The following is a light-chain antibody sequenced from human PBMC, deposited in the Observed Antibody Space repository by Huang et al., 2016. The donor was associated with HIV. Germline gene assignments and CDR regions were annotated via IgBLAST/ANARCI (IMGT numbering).Light chain of an antibody. CDR1: QSVNTN. V-gene: IGKV3-15*01. CDR3: QQYNKWPPEYT. Sequence: VMMSQSPATLAASPGERVTLSCGASQSVNTNLAWYQQKPGQPPRLLIYAASTRATGVPARFAGRGCGTEFTLTIDSLQSDDFAVYYCQQYNKWPPEYTFGQGTRLEIK. J-gene: IGKJ2*01. CDR2: AAS.